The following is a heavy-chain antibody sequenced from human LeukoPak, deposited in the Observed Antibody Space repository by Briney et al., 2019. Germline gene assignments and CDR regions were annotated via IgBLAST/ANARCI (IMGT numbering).Heavy chain of an antibody. CDR3: ARRGHDILTGNYDYYYYMDV. J-gene: IGHJ6*03. Sequence: PGGSLRLSCAASGFTFDDYGMSWVRHAPGKGLEWVSGINWNGGSTGYADSAKGRFTISRDNAKNSLYLQMNSLRAEDTALYYCARRGHDILTGNYDYYYYMDVWGKGTTVTVSS. V-gene: IGHV3-20*04. CDR2: INWNGGST. D-gene: IGHD3-9*01. CDR1: GFTFDDYG.